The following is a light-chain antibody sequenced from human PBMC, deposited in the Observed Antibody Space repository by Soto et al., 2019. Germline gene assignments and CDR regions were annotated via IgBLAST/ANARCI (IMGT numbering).Light chain of an antibody. CDR2: DAS. J-gene: IGKJ1*01. Sequence: DIQMTHYPYSLSASVGDRVTITSRASQSISSWLAWYQQMPGKAPKLLIYDASSLHSGVPSRFSGSGSGTEFTLTISSLQPDDFATYYCQQYNTYSWTFGQGTKVDIK. CDR3: QQYNTYSWT. V-gene: IGKV1-5*01. CDR1: QSISSW.